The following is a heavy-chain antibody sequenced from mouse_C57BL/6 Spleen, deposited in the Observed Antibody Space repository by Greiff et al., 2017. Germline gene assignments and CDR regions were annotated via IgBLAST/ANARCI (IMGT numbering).Heavy chain of an antibody. CDR1: GFTFSSYA. D-gene: IGHD1-1*02. V-gene: IGHV5-4*01. Sequence: EVKVVESGGGLVKPGGSLKLSCAASGFTFSSYAMSWVRQTPEKRLEWVATISDGGSYTYYPDNVKGRFTISRDNAKNNLYLQMSHLKSEDTAMYYCAREDYGSYAMDYWGQGTSVTVSS. CDR2: ISDGGSYT. J-gene: IGHJ4*01. CDR3: AREDYGSYAMDY.